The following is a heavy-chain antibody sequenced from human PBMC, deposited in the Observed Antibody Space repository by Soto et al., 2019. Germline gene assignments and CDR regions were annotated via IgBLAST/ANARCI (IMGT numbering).Heavy chain of an antibody. CDR3: ARDHYYDSSGYYFPSYYYGMDV. CDR2: ISYDGSNK. J-gene: IGHJ6*02. CDR1: GFTFSSYA. Sequence: GGSLRLSCAASGFTFSSYAMHWVRQAPGKGLEWVAVISYDGSNKYYADSVKGRFTISRDNSKNTLYLQMNSLRAEDTAVYYCARDHYYDSSGYYFPSYYYGMDVWGQGTTVTVSS. D-gene: IGHD3-22*01. V-gene: IGHV3-30-3*01.